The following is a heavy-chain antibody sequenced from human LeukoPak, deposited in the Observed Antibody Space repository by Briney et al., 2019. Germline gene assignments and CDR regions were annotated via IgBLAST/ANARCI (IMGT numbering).Heavy chain of an antibody. D-gene: IGHD6-19*01. CDR2: IYYSGNT. CDR1: GGSISGYY. Sequence: SETLSLTCTVSGGSISGYYWSWIRQPPGKGLEWIGYIYYSGNTNYNPSLKGRVTISVDTSKNQFSLKLSSVTAADTAMYYCVRTYSIGWSLGVFDIWGQGTMVTVSS. J-gene: IGHJ3*02. V-gene: IGHV4-59*01. CDR3: VRTYSIGWSLGVFDI.